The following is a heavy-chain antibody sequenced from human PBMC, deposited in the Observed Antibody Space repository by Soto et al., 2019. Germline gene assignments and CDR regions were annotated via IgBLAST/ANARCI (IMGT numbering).Heavy chain of an antibody. Sequence: GGSLRLSCAASGFTVSSNYMSWVRQAPGKGLEWVSVIYSGGNTYYADSVKGRFTISRDNSKNTLFLQMNSLRAEDTAIYYCARVLRFLEWLVPLDVWGQGTTVTVSS. V-gene: IGHV3-53*01. J-gene: IGHJ6*02. CDR1: GFTVSSNY. CDR2: IYSGGNT. D-gene: IGHD3-3*01. CDR3: ARVLRFLEWLVPLDV.